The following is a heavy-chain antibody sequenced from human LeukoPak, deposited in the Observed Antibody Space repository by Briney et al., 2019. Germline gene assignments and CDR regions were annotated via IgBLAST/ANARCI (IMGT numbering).Heavy chain of an antibody. Sequence: ASVKVSCKASGYTYTSYYMHWVRQAPGQGLEWMGIINPSGRSTSYAQKFQGRVTMTMDTSTSTVYMELSSLRSEDTAVYYCARRSGISSYYDILTGSGWFDPWGQGTLVTVSS. J-gene: IGHJ5*02. D-gene: IGHD3-9*01. V-gene: IGHV1-46*03. CDR2: INPSGRST. CDR3: ARRSGISSYYDILTGSGWFDP. CDR1: GYTYTSYY.